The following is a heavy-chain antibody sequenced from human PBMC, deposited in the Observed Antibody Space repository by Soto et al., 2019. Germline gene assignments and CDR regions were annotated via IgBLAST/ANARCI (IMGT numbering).Heavy chain of an antibody. V-gene: IGHV3-15*07. J-gene: IGHJ5*02. Sequence: GGSLILSCAASGFTFRNAWINWVRQAPGKGLEWVGRIKSKTDGGTTDYAEPVKGRFAISRDDSNNMVYLQMNSLKIEDTAVYYCARDPVGRSGYYYNWFDPWGQGTLVTVSS. CDR2: IKSKTDGGTT. CDR3: ARDPVGRSGYYYNWFDP. CDR1: GFTFRNAW. D-gene: IGHD3-22*01.